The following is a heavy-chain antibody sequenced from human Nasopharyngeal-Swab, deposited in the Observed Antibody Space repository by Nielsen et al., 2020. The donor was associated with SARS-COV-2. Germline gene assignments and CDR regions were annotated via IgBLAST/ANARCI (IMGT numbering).Heavy chain of an antibody. Sequence: GESLKISCAASGFTFSSYWMSWVRQAPGKGLEWVANIRQDGSEKYYVDSVKGRFTISRDNAKNSLYLQMNSLRAEDTAVYYCAGDYYYYYGMDVWGRGTTVTVSS. CDR2: IRQDGSEK. CDR3: AGDYYYYYGMDV. J-gene: IGHJ6*02. V-gene: IGHV3-7*03. CDR1: GFTFSSYW.